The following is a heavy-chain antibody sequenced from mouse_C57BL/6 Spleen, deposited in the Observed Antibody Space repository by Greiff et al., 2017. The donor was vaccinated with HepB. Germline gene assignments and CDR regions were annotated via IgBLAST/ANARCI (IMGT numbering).Heavy chain of an antibody. CDR1: GYTFTDYE. J-gene: IGHJ2*01. CDR3: TRGRGDD. Sequence: QVQLKESGAELVRPGASVTLSCKASGYTFTDYEMHWVKQTPVHGLEWIGAIDPETGGTAYNQKFKGKAILTADKSSSTAYMELRSLTSEDSAVYYCTRGRGDDWGQGTTLTVSS. V-gene: IGHV1-15*01. CDR2: IDPETGGT.